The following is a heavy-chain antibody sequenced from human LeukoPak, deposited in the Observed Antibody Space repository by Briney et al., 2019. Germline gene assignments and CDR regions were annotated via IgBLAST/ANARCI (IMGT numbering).Heavy chain of an antibody. CDR1: GFSLSSYA. CDR3: AATVGGYSYGNFDY. V-gene: IGHV3-23*01. CDR2: ISGSGGST. J-gene: IGHJ4*02. Sequence: GGSLRLSCAASGFSLSSYAMSWVRQAPGKGLEWVSAISGSGGSTHYADSVKGRFTISRDNSKNTLYLQMNSLRAEDTAVYYCAATVGGYSYGNFDYWGQGTLVTVSS. D-gene: IGHD5-18*01.